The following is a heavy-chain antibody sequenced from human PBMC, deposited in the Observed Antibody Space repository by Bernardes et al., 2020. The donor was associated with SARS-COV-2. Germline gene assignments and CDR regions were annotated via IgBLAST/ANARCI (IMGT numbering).Heavy chain of an antibody. CDR2: TYFRSRWST. D-gene: IGHD2-2*01. V-gene: IGHV6-1*01. CDR1: WDTVSSSSAS. CDR3: ARASITVVPGPLGLGPWGYKFKGMDV. Sequence: RTPSLTFAVSWDTVSSSSASWNLLRESPSRGLEWLGGTYFRSRWSTDYALSVKSRITINPDTSKNQFSLQLNSVTAEDTAVYYCARASITVVPGPLGLGPWGYKFKGMDVWGQGTTVTVSS. J-gene: IGHJ6*02.